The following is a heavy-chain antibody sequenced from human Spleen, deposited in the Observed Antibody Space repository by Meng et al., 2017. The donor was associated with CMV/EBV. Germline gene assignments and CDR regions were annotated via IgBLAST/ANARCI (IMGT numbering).Heavy chain of an antibody. CDR3: AKAPLGYGSGSYEAPPDY. CDR2: ISWDGGST. Sequence: GSLRLSCAASGFTFDDYTMHWVRQAPGKGLEWVSLISWDGGSTYYADSVKGRFTISRDNSKNSLYLQMNSLRTEDTALYYCAKAPLGYGSGSYEAPPDYWGQGTLVTVSS. CDR1: GFTFDDYT. D-gene: IGHD3-10*01. V-gene: IGHV3-43*01. J-gene: IGHJ4*02.